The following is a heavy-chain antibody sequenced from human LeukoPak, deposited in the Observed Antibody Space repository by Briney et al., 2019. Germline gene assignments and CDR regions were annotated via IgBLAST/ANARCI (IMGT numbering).Heavy chain of an antibody. CDR1: GFTFSTYE. V-gene: IGHV3-48*03. J-gene: IGHJ6*03. Sequence: GGSLRLSCAASGFTFSTYEMNWVRRAPGKGLEWVSYISSSGSTIYYADSVKGRFTISRDNAKNSLFLQMNSLRAEDTAVYFCATSGGFVLPNAITGNWYMDVWGRGTSVTVSS. CDR2: ISSSGSTI. CDR3: ATSGGFVLPNAITGNWYMDV. D-gene: IGHD2-2*01.